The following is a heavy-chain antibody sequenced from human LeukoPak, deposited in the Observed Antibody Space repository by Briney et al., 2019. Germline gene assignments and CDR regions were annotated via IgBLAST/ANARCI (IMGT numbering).Heavy chain of an antibody. V-gene: IGHV5-51*01. D-gene: IGHD5-18*01. CDR1: GYNLPTYW. Sequence: GESLKISCKGSGYNLPTYWIGWVRQMPGKGLEWMGIIYPDDSDTRYSPSFQGQVTISADTSINTAWLQWSSLKASDTAIYYCARASAVDTASDYWGQGTLVTVSS. CDR2: IYPDDSDT. J-gene: IGHJ4*02. CDR3: ARASAVDTASDY.